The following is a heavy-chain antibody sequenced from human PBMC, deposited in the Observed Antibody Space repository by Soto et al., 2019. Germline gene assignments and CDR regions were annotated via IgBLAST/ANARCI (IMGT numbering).Heavy chain of an antibody. J-gene: IGHJ4*02. Sequence: EVQLLESGGGLVQPGGSLRLSCAASGFTFSSYAMSWVRQAPGKGLEWVSAISGSGGSTYYADSVKGRFTISRDNSKNSLFLQMNSLRAEDTAVYYCAKIIVVVIANSARFDYWRQGTLLTVSS. CDR2: ISGSGGST. D-gene: IGHD2-21*01. CDR3: AKIIVVVIANSARFDY. V-gene: IGHV3-23*01. CDR1: GFTFSSYA.